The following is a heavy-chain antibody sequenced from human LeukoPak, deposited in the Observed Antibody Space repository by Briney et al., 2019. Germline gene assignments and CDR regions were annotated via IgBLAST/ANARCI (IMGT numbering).Heavy chain of an antibody. D-gene: IGHD2-15*01. V-gene: IGHV1-2*02. J-gene: IGHJ4*02. CDR1: GYTFTGYY. Sequence: ASVKVSCKASGYTFTGYYTHWVRQAPGQGLEWMGWINPNSGGTNYAQKFQGRVTMTRDTSISTAYMELSRLRSDDTAVYYCARTDCSGGSCYEIDYWGQGTLVTVSS. CDR2: INPNSGGT. CDR3: ARTDCSGGSCYEIDY.